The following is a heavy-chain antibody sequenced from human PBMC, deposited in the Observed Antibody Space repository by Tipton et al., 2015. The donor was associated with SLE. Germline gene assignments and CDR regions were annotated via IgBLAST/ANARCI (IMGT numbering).Heavy chain of an antibody. CDR3: ARDLYDFWSGYTPSGAMDV. CDR1: GYPINNGFY. Sequence: TLSLTCTVSGYPINNGFYWGWIRQPPGKGLEWIGIIYHSGTTYYNPSLKSRVTISVDTSKNQFSLRLSSVTAADTAMYYCARDLYDFWSGYTPSGAMDVWGKGTTITVS. D-gene: IGHD3-3*01. J-gene: IGHJ6*03. V-gene: IGHV4-38-2*02. CDR2: IYHSGTT.